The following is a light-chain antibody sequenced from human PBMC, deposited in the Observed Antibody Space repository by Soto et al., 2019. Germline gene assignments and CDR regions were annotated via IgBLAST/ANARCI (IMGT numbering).Light chain of an antibody. J-gene: IGLJ1*01. CDR2: QVT. CDR1: INDVGGYNY. V-gene: IGLV2-8*01. Sequence: QSVLTQPPSASGSPGQSVTISCAGTINDVGGYNYVSWYQQHPGKVPQLMIYQVTKPPSGVPDRFSASKSDTTASLTISGLQAEDEGDYYCMSYAGGNRFVFGTGTRSPS. CDR3: MSYAGGNRFV.